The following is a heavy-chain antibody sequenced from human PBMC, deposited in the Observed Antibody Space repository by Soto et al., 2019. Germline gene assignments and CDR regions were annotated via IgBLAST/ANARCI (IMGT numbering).Heavy chain of an antibody. CDR2: IFVSSTTI. Sequence: GGSLRLSCAVSGFTFSSYAMNWVRQAPGKGLEWVSYIFVSSTTIYYADSVKGRFTVSRDNAQNSLFLLMNSLRAEDTAVYYCARDKDWAFDYWGQGTLVTVSS. D-gene: IGHD3-9*01. CDR3: ARDKDWAFDY. V-gene: IGHV3-48*04. CDR1: GFTFSSYA. J-gene: IGHJ4*02.